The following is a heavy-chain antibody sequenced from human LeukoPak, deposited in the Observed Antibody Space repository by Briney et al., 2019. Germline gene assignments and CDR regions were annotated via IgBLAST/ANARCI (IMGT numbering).Heavy chain of an antibody. D-gene: IGHD3-10*01. CDR2: IIPNLGTT. CDR1: GGTFSNYA. CDR3: ARSSGTYYRGYYYMDV. Sequence: ASVKVSCKTSGGTFSNYAITWVRQAPGQGLQWMGRIIPNLGTTDYAQSSQGRVTISTDESMITSYMQLSSLRSDDTAVYYCARSSGTYYRGYYYMDVWGKGTTVTVSS. J-gene: IGHJ6*03. V-gene: IGHV1-69*05.